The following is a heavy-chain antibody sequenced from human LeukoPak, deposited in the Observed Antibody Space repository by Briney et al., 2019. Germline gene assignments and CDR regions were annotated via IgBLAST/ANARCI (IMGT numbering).Heavy chain of an antibody. CDR2: IYYSGST. CDR3: ARTTVHYYFDY. Sequence: SETLSLTCTVSGGSISSYYWSWIRQPPGKGLEGIGYIYYSGSTNYNPSLKSRVTISVDTSKNQFSLKLSSVTAADTAVYYCARTTVHYYFDYWGQGTLVTVSS. V-gene: IGHV4-59*01. J-gene: IGHJ4*02. CDR1: GGSISSYY. D-gene: IGHD4-17*01.